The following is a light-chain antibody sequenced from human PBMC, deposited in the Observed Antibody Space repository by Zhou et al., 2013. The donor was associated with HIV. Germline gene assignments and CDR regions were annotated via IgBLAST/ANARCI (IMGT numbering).Light chain of an antibody. CDR1: QSIDNY. J-gene: IGKJ3*01. Sequence: EIVLTQSPATLSLSPGERATLSCRASQSIDNYLAWYQQKPGQAPRLLIYDASNRATGIPARFSGSGSGTDFTLTISSLQPEDFAVYYCQQRSNWPLTFGPGTKVDIK. CDR3: QQRSNWPLT. V-gene: IGKV3-11*01. CDR2: DAS.